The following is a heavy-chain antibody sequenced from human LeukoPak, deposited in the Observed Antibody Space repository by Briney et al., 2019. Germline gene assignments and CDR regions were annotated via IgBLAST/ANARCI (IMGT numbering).Heavy chain of an antibody. Sequence: GGSLRLSCEGSGFTFSNYWMGWVRQAPGKGLQWVANIKTDGSEKYYVDSVKGRFTISRDDSKNTLYLQMNSLRAEDTAIYYCAKSGDSYNLDVWGQGTTVIVSS. CDR1: GFTFSNYW. J-gene: IGHJ6*02. D-gene: IGHD2-21*02. CDR3: AKSGDSYNLDV. CDR2: IKTDGSEK. V-gene: IGHV3-7*03.